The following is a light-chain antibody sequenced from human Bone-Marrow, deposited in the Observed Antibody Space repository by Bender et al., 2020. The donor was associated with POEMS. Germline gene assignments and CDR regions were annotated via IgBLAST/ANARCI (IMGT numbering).Light chain of an antibody. CDR1: SSNIGTNT. V-gene: IGLV1-44*01. Sequence: QSVLTQPPSASGTPGQRVTISCSGSSSNIGTNTVNWYQQLPGTAPKLLIYSSNQRPSGVPDRFSGSKSGSTASLTISGLRPEDEADYYCSSYTGSSTQVFGGGTKVTVL. CDR3: SSYTGSSTQV. CDR2: SSN. J-gene: IGLJ3*02.